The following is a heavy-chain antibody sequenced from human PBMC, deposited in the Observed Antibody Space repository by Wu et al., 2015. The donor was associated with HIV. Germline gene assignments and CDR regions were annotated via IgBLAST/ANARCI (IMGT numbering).Heavy chain of an antibody. CDR1: GGTFSSYA. CDR2: IIPIFGTA. CDR3: ARDRGEVVPAAMDYYYYGMDV. Sequence: QVQLVQSGAEVKKPGSSVKVSCKASGGTFSSYAISWVRQAPGQGLEWMGRIIPIFGTANYAQKFQGRVTITADESTSTAYMELSSLRSEDTAVYYCARDRGEVVPAAMDYYYYGMDVWGQGDHGHRLL. D-gene: IGHD2-2*01. J-gene: IGHJ6*02. V-gene: IGHV1-69*13.